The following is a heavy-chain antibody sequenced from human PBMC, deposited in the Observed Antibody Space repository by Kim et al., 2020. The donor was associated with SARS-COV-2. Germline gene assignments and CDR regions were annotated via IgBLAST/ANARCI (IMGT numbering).Heavy chain of an antibody. CDR1: GGSFSGYY. D-gene: IGHD6-13*01. Sequence: SETLSLTCAVYGGSFSGYYWSWIRQPPGKGLEWIGEINHSGSTNYNPSLKSRVTISVDTSKNQFSLKLSSVTAADTAVYYCARGGIAAAGNPFDYWGQGT. J-gene: IGHJ4*02. CDR3: ARGGIAAAGNPFDY. CDR2: INHSGST. V-gene: IGHV4-34*01.